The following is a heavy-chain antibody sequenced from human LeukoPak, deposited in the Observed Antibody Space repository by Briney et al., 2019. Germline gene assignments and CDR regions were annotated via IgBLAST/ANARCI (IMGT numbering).Heavy chain of an antibody. Sequence: GGSLRLSCAASGFTFSSYSMNWVRQAPGKGLEWVSSISSSSSYIYYADSVKGRFTISRDNSKNTLYLQMSSLRAEDTAVYYCAKGSSEWELLVWGQGTLVTVSS. J-gene: IGHJ4*02. CDR3: AKGSSEWELLV. CDR1: GFTFSSYS. CDR2: ISSSSSYI. D-gene: IGHD1-26*01. V-gene: IGHV3-21*04.